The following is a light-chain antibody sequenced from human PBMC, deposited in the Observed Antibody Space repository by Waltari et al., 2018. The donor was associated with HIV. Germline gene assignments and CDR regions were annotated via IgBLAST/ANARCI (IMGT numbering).Light chain of an antibody. V-gene: IGKV3-15*01. CDR2: GAS. J-gene: IGKJ2*01. Sequence: EIMMTQSQATLSVSPGERATLSCRASQSLGSNLAWYQQKPGQAPRLLIYGASTRATGVPARFSGSGSGTQFSLTISSLQSEDFAIYYCQQYNKWPMYTFGQGTKLEMK. CDR3: QQYNKWPMYT. CDR1: QSLGSN.